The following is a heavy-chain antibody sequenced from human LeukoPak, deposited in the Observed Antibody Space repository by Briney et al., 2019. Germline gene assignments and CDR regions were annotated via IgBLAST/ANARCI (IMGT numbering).Heavy chain of an antibody. CDR1: GFILSSTW. D-gene: IGHD3-10*01. J-gene: IGHJ4*02. Sequence: GGSLRLSCAASGFILSSTWMRWVRQAPGKGPEWGANIKEDGTEQHYVDSVRGRFTISRDTAKNSLYLQMNSLRAEDTAVYYCVRDGVVRGVIQYWGQGTLVTVSS. CDR3: VRDGVVRGVIQY. V-gene: IGHV3-7*01. CDR2: IKEDGTEQ.